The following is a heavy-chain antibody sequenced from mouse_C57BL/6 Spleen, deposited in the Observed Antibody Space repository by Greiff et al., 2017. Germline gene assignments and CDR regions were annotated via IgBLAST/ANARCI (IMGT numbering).Heavy chain of an antibody. D-gene: IGHD1-1*01. CDR2: IYPSDSET. Sequence: VQLQQPGAELVRPGSSVKLSCKASGYTFTSYWMDWVKQRPGQGLEWIGNIYPSDSETHYNQKFKDKATLTVDKSSSTAYMQLSSLTSEDSAVYYCARGYGSSYWYFDVWGTGTTVTVSS. CDR3: ARGYGSSYWYFDV. V-gene: IGHV1-61*01. J-gene: IGHJ1*03. CDR1: GYTFTSYW.